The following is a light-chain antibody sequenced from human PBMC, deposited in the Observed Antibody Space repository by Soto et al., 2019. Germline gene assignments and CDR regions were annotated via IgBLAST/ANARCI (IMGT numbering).Light chain of an antibody. V-gene: IGLV2-14*01. CDR1: SSALHVYDY. Sequence: QSVLTQAASVSGSPGQSITISCTGTSSALHVYDYVSWYQHHPGKAPKLIIYEVRNRPSGVSYRFSGSKSGNTASLTISGLQAEDEADYYCSSYTTSSTPVLFGGGTKLTVL. CDR2: EVR. J-gene: IGLJ2*01. CDR3: SSYTTSSTPVL.